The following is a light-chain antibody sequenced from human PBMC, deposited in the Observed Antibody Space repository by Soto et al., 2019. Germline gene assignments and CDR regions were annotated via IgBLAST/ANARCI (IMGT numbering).Light chain of an antibody. CDR2: GNI. CDR1: SSNIGAGYD. CDR3: QSYDSSLTVV. Sequence: QSVLTQPPSVSGAPGQRVTISCTGSSSNIGAGYDVHWYQQVPGTAPKLLIYGNINRPSGVPDLFSGSKSGTSASLAITGLQADDEADYYCQSYDSSLTVVFGGGTKLIVL. J-gene: IGLJ2*01. V-gene: IGLV1-40*01.